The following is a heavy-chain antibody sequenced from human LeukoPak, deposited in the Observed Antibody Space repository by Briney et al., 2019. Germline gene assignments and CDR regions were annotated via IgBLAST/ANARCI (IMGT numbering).Heavy chain of an antibody. V-gene: IGHV4-4*07. D-gene: IGHD6-19*01. Sequence: SETLSLTRTVSGGSITTYQWTWIRQPAGKGLEWIGLIYTSGNTNYNPSLKSRVTMSVDTSKNQSFLKLSSVTAADTAVYYCARDQHSSGWYGYFDLWGRGTLVTVSS. CDR1: GGSITTYQ. J-gene: IGHJ2*01. CDR2: IYTSGNT. CDR3: ARDQHSSGWYGYFDL.